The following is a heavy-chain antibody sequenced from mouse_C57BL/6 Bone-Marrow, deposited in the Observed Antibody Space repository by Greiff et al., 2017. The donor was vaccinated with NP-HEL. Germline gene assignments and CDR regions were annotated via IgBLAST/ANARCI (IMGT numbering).Heavy chain of an antibody. CDR2: ISSGSSTI. Sequence: EVKLMESGGGLVKPGGSLKLSCAASGFTFSDYGMHWVRQAPEKGLEWVAYISSGSSTIYYADTVKGRFTISRDNAKNTLFLQMTSLRSEDTAMYYCARFYDYGSRGAYWGQGTLVTVSA. CDR1: GFTFSDYG. CDR3: ARFYDYGSRGAY. V-gene: IGHV5-17*01. D-gene: IGHD1-1*01. J-gene: IGHJ3*01.